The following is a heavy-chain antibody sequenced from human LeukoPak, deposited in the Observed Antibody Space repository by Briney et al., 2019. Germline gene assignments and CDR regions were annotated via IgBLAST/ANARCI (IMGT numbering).Heavy chain of an antibody. CDR3: ARQVFTMIVVVGGYYFDY. V-gene: IGHV4-59*08. CDR1: GGSISSYY. J-gene: IGHJ4*02. Sequence: SETLSLTCTVSGGSISSYYWSWIRQPPGKGLEWIGYIYYSGSTNYNPSLKSRVTISVDKSKNQFSLKLSSVTAADTAVYYCARQVFTMIVVVGGYYFDYWGQGTLVTVSS. D-gene: IGHD3-22*01. CDR2: IYYSGST.